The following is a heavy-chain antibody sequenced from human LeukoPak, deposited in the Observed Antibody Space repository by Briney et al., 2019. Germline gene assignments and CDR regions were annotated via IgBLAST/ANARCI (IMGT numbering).Heavy chain of an antibody. CDR1: GDSIRSTSYY. CDR3: ARAPHFFDARDSRYYFDS. CDR2: IYYSGNT. J-gene: IGHJ4*02. Sequence: TSETLSLTCTVSGDSIRSTSYYWGWVSQPPGRGLEWIGSIYYSGNTYYNPSLMSRVTISVNTKKNQFSLHLSSVTAADTAAYYCARAPHFFDARDSRYYFDSWGQGALVTVSS. V-gene: IGHV4-39*07. D-gene: IGHD2-21*01.